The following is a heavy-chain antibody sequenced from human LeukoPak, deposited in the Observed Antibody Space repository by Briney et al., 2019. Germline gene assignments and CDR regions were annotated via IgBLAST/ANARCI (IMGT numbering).Heavy chain of an antibody. CDR2: ISSSSSSI. Sequence: GGSLRLSCAASGFTFSSYNMNWVRQAPGKGLEWVSFISSSSSSIYYADSVKGRFTISRDNAKNSLNLQMNSLRAEDTAVYYCARRLTGGTTVFDHWGRGTLVTVSS. D-gene: IGHD1-26*01. V-gene: IGHV3-21*01. CDR3: ARRLTGGTTVFDH. J-gene: IGHJ4*02. CDR1: GFTFSSYN.